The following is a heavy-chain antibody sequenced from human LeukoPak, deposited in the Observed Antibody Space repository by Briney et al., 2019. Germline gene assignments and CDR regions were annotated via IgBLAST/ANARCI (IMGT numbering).Heavy chain of an antibody. CDR2: MNPNSGNT. CDR1: GYTFTSYD. J-gene: IGHJ4*02. CDR3: ARDHTYYDSSGYYYGGFDY. D-gene: IGHD3-22*01. Sequence: ASVKVSCKASGYTFTSYDINWVRQATGQGLEWMGWMNPNSGNTGYAQKFQGRVTITRNTSISTAYMELSSLRSEDTAVYYCARDHTYYDSSGYYYGGFDYWGQGTLVTVSS. V-gene: IGHV1-8*03.